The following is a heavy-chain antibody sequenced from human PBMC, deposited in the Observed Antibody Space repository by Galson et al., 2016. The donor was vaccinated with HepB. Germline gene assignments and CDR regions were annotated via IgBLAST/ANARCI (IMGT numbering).Heavy chain of an antibody. Sequence: SLRLSCAASGFTFNNHWMSWVRQAPGRGLEWVANIKQDGSEKYYVDSVKGRFTIFRDNAKNSLYLQMNSRRAEDTAVYYCAREGPAAGLFFRRRSSGRRLDYWGQGTLVTVSS. CDR2: IKQDGSEK. J-gene: IGHJ4*02. V-gene: IGHV3-7*01. CDR3: AREGPAAGLFFRRRSSGRRLDY. CDR1: GFTFNNHW. D-gene: IGHD6-13*01.